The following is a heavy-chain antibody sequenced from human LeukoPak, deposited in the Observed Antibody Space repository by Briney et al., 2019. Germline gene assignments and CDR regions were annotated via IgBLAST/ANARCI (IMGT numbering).Heavy chain of an antibody. CDR2: IRYGGNNK. CDR3: AKDSSNWCFDY. V-gene: IGHV3-30*02. J-gene: IGHJ4*02. D-gene: IGHD6-13*01. Sequence: GGSLRLSCAASGFTFSNYGMHWARQAPGKGLVWVAFIRYGGNNKYYADSVKGRFTISRDNSKNTLYLQMNSLRAEDTAVYYCAKDSSNWCFDYWGQGTLVTVSS. CDR1: GFTFSNYG.